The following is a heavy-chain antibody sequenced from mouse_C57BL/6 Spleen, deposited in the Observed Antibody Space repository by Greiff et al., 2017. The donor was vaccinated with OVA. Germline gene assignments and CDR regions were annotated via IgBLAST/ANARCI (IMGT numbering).Heavy chain of an antibody. D-gene: IGHD2-5*01. V-gene: IGHV1-22*01. CDR3: ARWVYSNYPFAY. Sequence: SGPELVKPGASVKMFCKASGYTFTDYNIHWVKQNHGKCLEWIGYIYPNNGGTSYNQKFKGQATLTVNTSSSPAHMELRRLTSEDSAVYYGARWVYSNYPFAYWGQGTLVTVSA. CDR1: GYTFTDYN. J-gene: IGHJ3*01. CDR2: IYPNNGGT.